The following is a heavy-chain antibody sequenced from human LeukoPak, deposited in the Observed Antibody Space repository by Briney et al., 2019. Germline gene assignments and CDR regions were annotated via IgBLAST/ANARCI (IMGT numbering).Heavy chain of an antibody. J-gene: IGHJ6*03. CDR1: GFTFSNYA. CDR2: IGGSGGGT. V-gene: IGHV3-23*01. D-gene: IGHD6-6*01. Sequence: PGRSLRLSCVASGFTFSNYAMSWVRQAPGKGLEWVSGIGGSGGGTFYADSGKGRFTVSRDNSNNTLYLQMNSLRAEDTAVYYCAKGSSSSVYYYYYMDVWGKGTTVTVSS. CDR3: AKGSSSSVYYYYYMDV.